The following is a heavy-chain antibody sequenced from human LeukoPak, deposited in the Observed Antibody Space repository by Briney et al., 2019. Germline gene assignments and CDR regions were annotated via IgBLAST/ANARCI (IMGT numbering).Heavy chain of an antibody. Sequence: SVKVSCKASGGTFSSYAISWVRQAPGQGPEWMGGIIPIFGTANYAQKFQGRVTITADKSTSTAYMELSSLRSEDTAVYYCARAYGSGSYYSYWGQGTLVTVSS. CDR1: GGTFSSYA. D-gene: IGHD3-10*01. CDR2: IIPIFGTA. CDR3: ARAYGSGSYYSY. V-gene: IGHV1-69*06. J-gene: IGHJ4*02.